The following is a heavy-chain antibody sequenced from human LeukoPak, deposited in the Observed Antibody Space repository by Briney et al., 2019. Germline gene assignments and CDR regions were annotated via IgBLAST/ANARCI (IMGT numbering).Heavy chain of an antibody. V-gene: IGHV4-31*03. CDR3: ARDPKPYSSSWYYYGMDV. CDR2: IYYSGST. D-gene: IGHD6-13*01. CDR1: GGSISSGGYY. Sequence: PSETLSLTCTVSGGSISSGGYYWSWIRQHPGKGLEWIGYIYYSGSTNYNPSLKSRVTISVDTSKNQFSLKLSSVTAADTAVYYCARDPKPYSSSWYYYGMDVWGQGTTVTVSS. J-gene: IGHJ6*02.